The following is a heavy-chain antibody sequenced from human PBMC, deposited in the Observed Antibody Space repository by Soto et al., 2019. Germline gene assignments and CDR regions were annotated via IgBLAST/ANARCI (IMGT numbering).Heavy chain of an antibody. CDR1: GGSISSYY. CDR3: ARKAASRGGYNWSAP. D-gene: IGHD6-19*01. CDR2: IYYSGST. J-gene: IGHJ5*02. V-gene: IGHV4-59*01. Sequence: SETLSLTCTVSGGSISSYYWSWIRQPPGKGLEWIGYIYYSGSTNYNPSLKSRVTISVDTSKNQFSLKLSSVTAADTAGYYCARKAASRGGYNWSAPGGQGTLSTVPS.